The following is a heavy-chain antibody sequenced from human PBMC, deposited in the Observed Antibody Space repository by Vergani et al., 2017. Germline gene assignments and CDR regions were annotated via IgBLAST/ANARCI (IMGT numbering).Heavy chain of an antibody. CDR2: IGSSGPYI. D-gene: IGHD2-8*01. V-gene: IGHV3-21*06. Sequence: VQLVESGGGLVKPGGSLRLSCAASGFTFSDFSMSWVRQAPGKGLEWVAFIGSSGPYINYADSVKGRFIISRDNTNNSLFLQLGSLSAEDAAVYYCARDCTSGGCPDNYGMDVWGQGATVTVSS. CDR3: ARDCTSGGCPDNYGMDV. J-gene: IGHJ6*02. CDR1: GFTFSDFS.